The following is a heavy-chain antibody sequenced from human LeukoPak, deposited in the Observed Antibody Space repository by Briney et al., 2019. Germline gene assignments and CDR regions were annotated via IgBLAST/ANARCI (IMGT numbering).Heavy chain of an antibody. CDR2: ISLNSVSI. Sequence: GGSLRLSCAASGFTFDDYAMHWVRQVPGKGLEWVSGISLNSVSIGYADSARGRFTISRDNAKNSLYLQMNSLRAEDTALYYCAKSAGFTWFDPWGQGTLVTVSS. CDR3: AKSAGFTWFDP. D-gene: IGHD6-25*01. J-gene: IGHJ5*02. V-gene: IGHV3-9*01. CDR1: GFTFDDYA.